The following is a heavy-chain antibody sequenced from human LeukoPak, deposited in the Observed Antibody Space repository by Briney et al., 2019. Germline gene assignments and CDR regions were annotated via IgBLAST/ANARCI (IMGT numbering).Heavy chain of an antibody. V-gene: IGHV3-30*18. CDR1: GFTFSSYG. CDR2: ISYDGSNK. D-gene: IGHD5-18*01. J-gene: IGHJ4*02. Sequence: QPGRSLRLSCAASGFTFSSYGMHWVRQAPGKGLEWVAAISYDGSNKYYADSVKGRFTVSRDNSKNTLYLQMNSLRAEDTAVYNCVKDPRGEYSFGYYFDSWGQGTLVTVSS. CDR3: VKDPRGEYSFGYYFDS.